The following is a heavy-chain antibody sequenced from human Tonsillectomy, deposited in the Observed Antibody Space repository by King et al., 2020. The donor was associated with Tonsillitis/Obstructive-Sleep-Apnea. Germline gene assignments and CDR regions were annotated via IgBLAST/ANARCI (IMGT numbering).Heavy chain of an antibody. D-gene: IGHD5-12*01. CDR3: ARRECDYDNWFDP. V-gene: IGHV5-51*03. J-gene: IGHJ5*02. CDR2: IDPGDSDT. Sequence: VQLVESGAEVKKPGESLKISCKGSGYSLTSYWIGWVRQMPGKGLEWMGIIDPGDSDTRYSPSFQGQVTISVDKSISTAYLQWSSLKASDTAMYYCARRECDYDNWFDPWGQGTLVTVSP. CDR1: GYSLTSYW.